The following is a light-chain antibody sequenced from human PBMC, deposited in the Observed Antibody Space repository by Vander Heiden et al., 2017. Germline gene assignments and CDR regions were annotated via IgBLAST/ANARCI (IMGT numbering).Light chain of an antibody. Sequence: AIRMTQSPSSFSASTGDRVTITCRASQGISSYLAWYPQKPGKAPKLLIYAASNLQSGVPSRFSGSGSGTDFTLTISCLQSEDFATYYCLQYYSYPVGFGQGTKVEIK. J-gene: IGKJ1*01. CDR1: QGISSY. V-gene: IGKV1-8*01. CDR3: LQYYSYPVG. CDR2: AAS.